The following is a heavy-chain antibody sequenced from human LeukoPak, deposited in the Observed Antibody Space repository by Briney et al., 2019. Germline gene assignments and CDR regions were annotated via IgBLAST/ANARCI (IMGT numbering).Heavy chain of an antibody. CDR3: AKAANYDILTGYYLDY. CDR2: ITGGGDTT. V-gene: IGHV3-23*01. Sequence: GGSLRLSCGASGFTLKNYWMSWVRQAPGKGLEWVSAITGGGDTTYYADSVKGRFTISRDNSKNTLYLQMNNLRAEDTAIYYCAKAANYDILTGYYLDYWGQGTLVTVSS. CDR1: GFTLKNYW. D-gene: IGHD3-9*01. J-gene: IGHJ4*02.